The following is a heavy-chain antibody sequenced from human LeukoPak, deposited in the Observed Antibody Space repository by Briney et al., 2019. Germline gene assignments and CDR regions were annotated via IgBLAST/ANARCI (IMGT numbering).Heavy chain of an antibody. D-gene: IGHD2-2*01. J-gene: IGHJ5*02. V-gene: IGHV1-69*05. CDR3: ARDSDCSSTSCPINWFDP. Sequence: SVKVSCKASGGTFSSYAISWVRQAPGQGLEWMGMIIPIFGTANYAQKFQGRVTITTDESTSTAYMELSSLRSEDTAVYYCARDSDCSSTSCPINWFDPWGQGTLVTVSS. CDR2: IIPIFGTA. CDR1: GGTFSSYA.